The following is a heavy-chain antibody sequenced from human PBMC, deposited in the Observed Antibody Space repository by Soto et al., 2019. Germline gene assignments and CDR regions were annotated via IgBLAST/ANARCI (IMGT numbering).Heavy chain of an antibody. J-gene: IGHJ4*02. D-gene: IGHD2-15*01. Sequence: SETLSLTCTVSGGSISSSSYYWGWIRQPPGKGLEWIGSIYYSGSTYYNPSLKSRVTISVDTSKNQFSLKLSSVTAADTAVYYCARHAEIGYCSGGSCSAIYYFDYWGQGTLVTVS. CDR3: ARHAEIGYCSGGSCSAIYYFDY. CDR1: GGSISSSSYY. V-gene: IGHV4-39*01. CDR2: IYYSGST.